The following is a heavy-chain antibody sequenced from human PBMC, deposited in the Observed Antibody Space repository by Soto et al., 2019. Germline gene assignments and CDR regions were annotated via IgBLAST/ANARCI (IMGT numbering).Heavy chain of an antibody. CDR3: ARTPLGGCYYYGMDV. CDR1: GYTFTGYY. J-gene: IGHJ6*02. D-gene: IGHD3-16*01. CDR2: INPDSGGT. V-gene: IGHV1-2*02. Sequence: SVKVSCKASGYTFTGYYMHGVGQAPVRGRDGMGWINPDSGGTNYAQKLQGRVTMTRDTSISTAYMELSRLRSDDTAVYYCARTPLGGCYYYGMDVWGQGTTVTVSS.